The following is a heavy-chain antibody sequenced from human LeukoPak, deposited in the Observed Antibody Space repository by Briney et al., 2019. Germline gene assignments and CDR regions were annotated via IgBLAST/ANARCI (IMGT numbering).Heavy chain of an antibody. V-gene: IGHV3-7*01. Sequence: QPGGSLRLSCAASGFTFSSYWVSWVRQAPGKGLEWVANIKQDGSEKYYVDSVKGRFTISGDNAKNSLYLQMNSLRAEDTAVYYCARDRLVRGVSDYWGQGTLVTVSS. CDR1: GFTFSSYW. D-gene: IGHD3-10*01. CDR2: IKQDGSEK. CDR3: ARDRLVRGVSDY. J-gene: IGHJ4*02.